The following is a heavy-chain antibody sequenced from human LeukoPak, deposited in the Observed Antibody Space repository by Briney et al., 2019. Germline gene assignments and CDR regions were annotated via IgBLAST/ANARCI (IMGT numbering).Heavy chain of an antibody. CDR2: INAGNGNT. Sequence: GASVKVSCKASGYTFTSYAMHWVRQAPGQRLEWMGWINAGNGNTKYSQKFQGRVTITRDTSASTAYMELSSLRSEDTAVYYCARPKLLWFGELGGWGQGTLVTVSS. J-gene: IGHJ4*02. CDR3: ARPKLLWFGELGG. D-gene: IGHD3-10*01. CDR1: GYTFTSYA. V-gene: IGHV1-3*01.